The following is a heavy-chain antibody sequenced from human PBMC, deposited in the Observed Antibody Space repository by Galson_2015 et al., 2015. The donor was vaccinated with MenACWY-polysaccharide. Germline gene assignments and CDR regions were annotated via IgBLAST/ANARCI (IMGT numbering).Heavy chain of an antibody. J-gene: IGHJ5*02. CDR3: ARAMLGQSISGSLNNWLDP. CDR1: GFTFRTYG. CDR2: IWNDGKSK. Sequence: SLRLSCAASGFTFRTYGMHWVRQAPGKGLEWMTVIWNDGKSKYYADFVKGRFTISRDNSRDTQYLQMNSLRVEDTAVYYCARAMLGQSISGSLNNWLDPWGQGTLVIVSS. D-gene: IGHD1-26*01. V-gene: IGHV3-33*01.